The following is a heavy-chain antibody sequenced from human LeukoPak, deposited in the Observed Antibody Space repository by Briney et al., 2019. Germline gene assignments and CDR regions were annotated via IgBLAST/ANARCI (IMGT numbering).Heavy chain of an antibody. CDR3: AKGFYYESGTYRYFDY. CDR1: GLTFSNAW. Sequence: AGGSLRLSCAASGLTFSNAWMSWVRQAPGKGLEWVSTVTNRDGSTYYADSVKGRFTISRDNSQNTLYLQMNSLRAEDTAIYYCAKGFYYESGTYRYFDYWGQGTLVTVSS. J-gene: IGHJ4*02. D-gene: IGHD3-10*01. V-gene: IGHV3-23*01. CDR2: VTNRDGST.